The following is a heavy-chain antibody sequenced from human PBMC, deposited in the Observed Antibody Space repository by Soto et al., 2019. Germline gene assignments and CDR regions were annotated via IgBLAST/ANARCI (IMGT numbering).Heavy chain of an antibody. V-gene: IGHV3-33*01. Sequence: PGGSLRLSCAASGFTFSSYGMHWVRQAPGKGLEWVAVIWYDGSNKYYADSVKVRFTISRDNSKNTLYLQMNSLRAEDTAVYYCARGGVAGRGAEYFQHWGRGRLVAV. CDR2: IWYDGSNK. J-gene: IGHJ1*01. D-gene: IGHD6-19*01. CDR3: ARGGVAGRGAEYFQH. CDR1: GFTFSSYG.